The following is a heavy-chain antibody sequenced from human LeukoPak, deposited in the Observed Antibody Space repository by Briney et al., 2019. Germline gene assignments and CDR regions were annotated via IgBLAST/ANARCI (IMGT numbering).Heavy chain of an antibody. D-gene: IGHD5-24*01. V-gene: IGHV3-11*06. CDR1: GFTFSDYY. J-gene: IGHJ4*02. Sequence: GGSLRLSCAASGFTFSDYYMTRIRQAPGKGLEWVTSISGNSRYTNYADAAKGRFTISRDNGKNSLHLEMNSLRDEDTAIYYCAKYGQKSYNYPYSDYWGQGTLVTVSS. CDR3: AKYGQKSYNYPYSDY. CDR2: ISGNSRYT.